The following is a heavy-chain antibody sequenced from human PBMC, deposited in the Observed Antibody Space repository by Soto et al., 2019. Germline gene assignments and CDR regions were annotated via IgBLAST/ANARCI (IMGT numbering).Heavy chain of an antibody. CDR2: INHSGST. CDR1: GGSFSGYY. CDR3: GRVRILLRYFDWLPGGFDP. J-gene: IGHJ5*02. V-gene: IGHV4-34*01. D-gene: IGHD3-9*01. Sequence: PSETLSLTCAVYGGSFSGYYWSWIRQPPGKGLEWIGEINHSGSTNYNPSLKSRVTISVDTSKNQFSLKLSSVTAADTAVYYCGRVRILLRYFDWLPGGFDPWGQGTLVTVSS.